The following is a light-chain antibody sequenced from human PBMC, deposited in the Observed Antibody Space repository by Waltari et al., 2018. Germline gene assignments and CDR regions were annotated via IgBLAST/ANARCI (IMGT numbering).Light chain of an antibody. CDR1: QSLVHSDGNTY. V-gene: IGKV2-30*02. Sequence: DVVMTQSPLSLPVTLGQPASISCRSSQSLVHSDGNTYLNWFQQRPGQSPMRLIYKVCNRDSWVPDRCSGSGSGTDFTLKISRVEAEDVGVYYCMQGIYWPFTFGGGTKVEIK. J-gene: IGKJ4*01. CDR2: KVC. CDR3: MQGIYWPFT.